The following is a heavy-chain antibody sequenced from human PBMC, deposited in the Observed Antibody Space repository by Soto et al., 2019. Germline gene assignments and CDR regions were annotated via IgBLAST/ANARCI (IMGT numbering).Heavy chain of an antibody. V-gene: IGHV1-2*06. J-gene: IGHJ4*02. D-gene: IGHD3-10*02. CDR3: AREVTYVGGRFTLGL. CDR2: INPNNGDT. CDR1: GYFFTSHY. Sequence: QVQLVQSGAEVEKPGASVKVSCKTSGYFFTSHYIHWVRLAPGRGLEWMGRINPNNGDTNSPQKLQCSVTMTSDTSISTAYMEMSGLRSDDTALYYCAREVTYVGGRFTLGLWGQGTMVTVSS.